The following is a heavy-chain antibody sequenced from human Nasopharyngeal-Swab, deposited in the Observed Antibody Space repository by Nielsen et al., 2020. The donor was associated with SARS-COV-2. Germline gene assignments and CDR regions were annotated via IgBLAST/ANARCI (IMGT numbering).Heavy chain of an antibody. J-gene: IGHJ4*02. V-gene: IGHV4-59*01. CDR3: ARVRGITMIQGAYYFDT. Sequence: WIRQPPGKGLEWIGYIYDSGNTNYNPILKSRVTISVDTSNNQFSLTLNSVTAADTAVYYCARVRGITMIQGAYYFDTWGQGTLVTVSS. D-gene: IGHD3-10*01. CDR2: IYDSGNT.